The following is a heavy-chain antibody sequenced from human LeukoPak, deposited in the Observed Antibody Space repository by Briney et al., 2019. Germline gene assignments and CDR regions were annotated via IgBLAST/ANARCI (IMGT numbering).Heavy chain of an antibody. CDR1: GYTFTSYG. CDR2: ISAYNGNT. Sequence: VASVKVSCKASGYTFTSYGISWVRQAPGQGLEWMGWISAYNGNTNYAQKLQGRVTMTTDTSTSTAYMELRSLRSEDTAVYYCARGGYEDYYYYYMDVWGKGTTVTVSS. J-gene: IGHJ6*03. V-gene: IGHV1-18*01. CDR3: ARGGYEDYYYYYMDV. D-gene: IGHD5-12*01.